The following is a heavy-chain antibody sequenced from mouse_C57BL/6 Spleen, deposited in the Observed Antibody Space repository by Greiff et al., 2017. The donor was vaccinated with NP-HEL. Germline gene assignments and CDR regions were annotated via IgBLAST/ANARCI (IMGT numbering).Heavy chain of an antibody. V-gene: IGHV1-81*01. CDR3: ARWGGNYSWFAY. J-gene: IGHJ3*01. Sequence: VMLVESGAELARPGASVKLSCKASGYTFPSYGISWVKQRTGQGLEWIGEIYPRSGNTYYNEKFKGKATLTADKSSSTAYMELRSLTSEDSAVYFCARWGGNYSWFAYWGQGTLVTVSA. CDR1: GYTFPSYG. CDR2: IYPRSGNT. D-gene: IGHD2-1*01.